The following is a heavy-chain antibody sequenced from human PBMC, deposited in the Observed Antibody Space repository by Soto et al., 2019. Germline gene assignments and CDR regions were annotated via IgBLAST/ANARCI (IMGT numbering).Heavy chain of an antibody. CDR2: IYDSGST. CDR1: GGSISGGVGGLYY. CDR3: AREVIPLTTDWYFDL. D-gene: IGHD4-17*01. J-gene: IGHJ2*01. V-gene: IGHV4-30-4*01. Sequence: QLQLRESGPGLVKPSETLSLTCTVSGGSISGGVGGLYYWSWIRQPPGKGLEWIGYIYDSGSTYYNTSLKSRVSIAVDTSKNQFSLRLSSVTAADAAVYYCAREVIPLTTDWYFDLWGRGTLVTVSS.